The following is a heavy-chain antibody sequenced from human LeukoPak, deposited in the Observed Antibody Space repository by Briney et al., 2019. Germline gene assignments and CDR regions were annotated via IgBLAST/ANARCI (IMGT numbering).Heavy chain of an antibody. J-gene: IGHJ3*02. CDR1: GGTFSSYA. Sequence: ASVKVSCKASGGTFSSYAISWVRQAPGQGLEWMGGIIPIFGTANYAQKFQDRVTITADKSTGTAYMELSSLRSEDTAVYYCARDEGAKIAFHIWGQGTMVTVSS. D-gene: IGHD1-26*01. CDR3: ARDEGAKIAFHI. CDR2: IIPIFGTA. V-gene: IGHV1-69*06.